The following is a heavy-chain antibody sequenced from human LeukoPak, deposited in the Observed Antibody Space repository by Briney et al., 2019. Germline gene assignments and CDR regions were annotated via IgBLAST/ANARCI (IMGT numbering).Heavy chain of an antibody. Sequence: SETLSPTCSVSGGSINSGDFHWSWVRQSPGKGLEWIGYINYRGSTDYNSSLKSRLIISVDTSKNHFSLKLNSVTAADTAVYYCASLGGYYNYWGQGRLVIVSS. CDR1: GGSINSGDFH. V-gene: IGHV4-30-4*01. CDR3: ASLGGYYNY. J-gene: IGHJ4*02. D-gene: IGHD3-22*01. CDR2: INYRGST.